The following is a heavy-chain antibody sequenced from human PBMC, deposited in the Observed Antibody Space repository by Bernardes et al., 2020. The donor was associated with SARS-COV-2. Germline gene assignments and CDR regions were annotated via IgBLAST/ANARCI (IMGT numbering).Heavy chain of an antibody. D-gene: IGHD3-16*01. CDR1: GGSITSSY. CDR3: ARAHGGLDY. J-gene: IGHJ4*02. CDR2: VYYTGST. Sequence: SETLSLTCTVSGGSITSSYWSWIRQSPGKGLEWIGNVYYTGSTNYNPSLKSRVTISLDTSENQFSLKLSSVTAADTAVYYCARAHGGLDYWGQGTLVTVSS. V-gene: IGHV4-59*01.